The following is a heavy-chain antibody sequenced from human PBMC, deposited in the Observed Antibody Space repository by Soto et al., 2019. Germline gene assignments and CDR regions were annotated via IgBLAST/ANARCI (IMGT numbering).Heavy chain of an antibody. D-gene: IGHD4-17*01. CDR2: IDRSATT. V-gene: IGHV4-34*01. CDR3: AIVGVRGGDYGVSSFDP. J-gene: IGHJ5*02. Sequence: SETLSPTCDVYGGSLSVYYWSWIRQPQGNGLEWIGDIDRSATTNYTPSLKCRVTISVDTSKNQFSLKLSSVTAADMSFYSCAIVGVRGGDYGVSSFDPWGQGTLVTVSS. CDR1: GGSLSVYY.